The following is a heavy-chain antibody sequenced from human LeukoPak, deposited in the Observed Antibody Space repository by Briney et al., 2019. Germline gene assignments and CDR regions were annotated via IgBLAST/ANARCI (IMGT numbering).Heavy chain of an antibody. CDR1: GYTFTGYY. V-gene: IGHV1-2*02. CDR2: INSDSGGT. Sequence: ASVRVSCKASGYTFTGYYIYWVRQAPGHGLEWMGWINSDSGGTNSAQKFQGRVTMTRDTSISTANMELSSLTSDDTAVYYCARATKVVSGQAAWFDPWGQGTLVTVSS. D-gene: IGHD5/OR15-5a*01. CDR3: ARATKVVSGQAAWFDP. J-gene: IGHJ5*02.